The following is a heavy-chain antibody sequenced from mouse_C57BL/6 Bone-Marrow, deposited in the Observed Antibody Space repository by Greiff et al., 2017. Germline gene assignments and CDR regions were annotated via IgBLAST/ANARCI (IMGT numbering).Heavy chain of an antibody. V-gene: IGHV1-64*01. Sequence: QVQLQQPGAELVKPGASVKLSCKASGYTFTSYWMHWVKQRPGQGLEWIGMIHPNSGSTNYNEKFKSKATLTVDKSSSTAYMQLSSLTSEDSAVYDCARGALFRGYFDYWGQGTTLTVSS. CDR3: ARGALFRGYFDY. CDR1: GYTFTSYW. J-gene: IGHJ2*01. CDR2: IHPNSGST.